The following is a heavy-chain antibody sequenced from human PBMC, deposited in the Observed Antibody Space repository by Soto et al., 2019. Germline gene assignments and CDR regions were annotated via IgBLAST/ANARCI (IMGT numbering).Heavy chain of an antibody. CDR1: CGSITSSY. J-gene: IGHJ6*02. CDR2: IYYIGST. V-gene: IGHV4-59*01. Sequence: NLSITGTYSCGSITSSYWCMLRQPPGKGLEGIGYIYYIGSTDYNPSLESRVTIHPSKKQLSLRMNAVTAADKAVYYCGGGDSYNDYYGMGVWGQGTKVTVSS. CDR3: GGGDSYNDYYGMGV.